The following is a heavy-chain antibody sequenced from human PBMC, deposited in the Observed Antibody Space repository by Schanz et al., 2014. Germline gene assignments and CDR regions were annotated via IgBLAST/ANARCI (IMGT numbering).Heavy chain of an antibody. D-gene: IGHD7-27*01. CDR3: ARDRVTGDTPSD. CDR2: INPNTGGT. Sequence: QVQLVQSGSEVKKPGASVKVSCKSSGYTFTSYYMHWMRQAPGQGLEWMGWINPNTGGTKYAQNFQGRVTMTRDTSVSPAYMDLSRLRSDDAAIYYCARDRVTGDTPSDWGQGTLVTVSS. J-gene: IGHJ4*02. CDR1: GYTFTSYY. V-gene: IGHV1-2*02.